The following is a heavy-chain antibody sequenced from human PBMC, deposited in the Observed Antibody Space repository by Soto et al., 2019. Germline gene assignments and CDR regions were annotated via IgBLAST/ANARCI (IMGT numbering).Heavy chain of an antibody. Sequence: KPSETLSLTCAVSGYSISSGYYWGWIRQSPGKGLAWVGSIYLSGSTYYNPPLKSRAIISVDTSKNQFSLKLSSVTAADPAVYYCARLTPPAAADGMDVWGQGTTVTVSS. CDR2: IYLSGST. J-gene: IGHJ6*02. V-gene: IGHV4-38-2*01. D-gene: IGHD6-13*01. CDR3: ARLTPPAAADGMDV. CDR1: GYSISSGYY.